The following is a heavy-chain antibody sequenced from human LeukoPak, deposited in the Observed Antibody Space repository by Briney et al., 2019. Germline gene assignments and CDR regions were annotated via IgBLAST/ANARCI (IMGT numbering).Heavy chain of an antibody. Sequence: SETLSLTCTVSGGSISSYYWSWIRQPPGKGLEWIGYIYYSGSTNYNPSLKSRVTRSVDTSKNQFSLKLSSVTAADTAVYYCARTMVRDQRYYYYMDVWGKGTTVTVSS. D-gene: IGHD4/OR15-4a*01. V-gene: IGHV4-59*01. J-gene: IGHJ6*03. CDR3: ARTMVRDQRYYYYMDV. CDR1: GGSISSYY. CDR2: IYYSGST.